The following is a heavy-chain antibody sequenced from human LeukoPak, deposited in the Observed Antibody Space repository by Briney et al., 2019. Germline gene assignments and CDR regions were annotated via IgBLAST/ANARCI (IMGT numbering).Heavy chain of an antibody. CDR2: IWYDGSNK. CDR3: EGYYGSGSYPTNYYYYYMDV. Sequence: PGGSLRLSCAASGFTFSSYGMHWVRQAPGKGLEWVAVIWYDGSNKYYADSVKGRFTISRDNSKNTLYLQMNSLRAEDTAVYYCEGYYGSGSYPTNYYYYYMDVWGKGTTVTVSS. D-gene: IGHD3-10*01. J-gene: IGHJ6*03. CDR1: GFTFSSYG. V-gene: IGHV3-33*01.